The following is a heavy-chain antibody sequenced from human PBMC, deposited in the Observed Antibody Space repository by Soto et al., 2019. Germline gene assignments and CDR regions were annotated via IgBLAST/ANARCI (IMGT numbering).Heavy chain of an antibody. Sequence: ASVKVSCKASGYTFTSYGISWVRQAPGQGPEWMGWISGHNGNTNHPQSLQGRVTMTTDTSRNTAYMELRSLRSDDTAVYYCARHRFNYYDNTVYYYFDYWGQGTRVIVSS. CDR2: ISGHNGNT. D-gene: IGHD3-22*01. J-gene: IGHJ4*02. V-gene: IGHV1-18*04. CDR3: ARHRFNYYDNTVYYYFDY. CDR1: GYTFTSYG.